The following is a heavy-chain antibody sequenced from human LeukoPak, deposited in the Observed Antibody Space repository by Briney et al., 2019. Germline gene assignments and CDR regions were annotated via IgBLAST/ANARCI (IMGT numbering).Heavy chain of an antibody. J-gene: IGHJ6*03. V-gene: IGHV3-53*01. CDR2: IYSGGST. CDR3: ATGSTVTTGYYYYMDV. CDR1: GFTFSNAW. D-gene: IGHD4-17*01. Sequence: GGSLRLSCAASGFTFSNAWMSWVRQAPGKGLEWVSVIYSGGSTYYADSVKGRFTISRDNSKNTLYLQMNSLRAEDTAVYYCATGSTVTTGYYYYMDVWGKGTTVTVSS.